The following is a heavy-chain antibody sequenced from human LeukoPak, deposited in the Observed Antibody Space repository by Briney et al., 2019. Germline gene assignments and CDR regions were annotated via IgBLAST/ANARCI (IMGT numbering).Heavy chain of an antibody. CDR3: AKGSDYPGN. CDR2: ISYDGSNK. D-gene: IGHD4-17*01. Sequence: HAGGSLRLSCAASGFTFSSYGMHWVRQAPGKGLEWVAVISYDGSNKYYADSVKGRFTISRDNSKNTLYLQMNSLRAEDTCVYYCAKGSDYPGNWGQGTLVTVSS. V-gene: IGHV3-30*18. J-gene: IGHJ4*02. CDR1: GFTFSSYG.